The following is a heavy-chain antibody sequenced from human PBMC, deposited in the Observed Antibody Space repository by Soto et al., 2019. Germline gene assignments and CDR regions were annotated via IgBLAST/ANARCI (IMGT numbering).Heavy chain of an antibody. CDR2: INPTGGGT. V-gene: IGHV1-2*02. J-gene: IGHJ6*02. Sequence: ASVKVSCKASGYTFTGYYMHWVRQAPGQGLEWMGWINPTGGGTNYAQKFQGRVTMTRDTSISTAYMELSRLRSDDTAVYYCARGYCSSTSCSDYYSYYGMDVWGQGTTVTVSS. D-gene: IGHD2-2*01. CDR1: GYTFTGYY. CDR3: ARGYCSSTSCSDYYSYYGMDV.